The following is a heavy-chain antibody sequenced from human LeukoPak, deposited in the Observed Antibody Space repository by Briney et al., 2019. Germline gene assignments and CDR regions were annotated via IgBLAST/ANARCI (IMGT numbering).Heavy chain of an antibody. V-gene: IGHV3-7*01. Sequence: PGGSLRLSCAASGFTFSDYWMSWVRRAPGKGLEWVANIKQDGREKYYVDSVKGRFTISRDNAKNSLYLQMNNLRADDTAVYFCARPAYPRHDSSGYYSEWGQGTLVTVSS. D-gene: IGHD3-22*01. CDR2: IKQDGREK. CDR3: ARPAYPRHDSSGYYSE. CDR1: GFTFSDYW. J-gene: IGHJ4*02.